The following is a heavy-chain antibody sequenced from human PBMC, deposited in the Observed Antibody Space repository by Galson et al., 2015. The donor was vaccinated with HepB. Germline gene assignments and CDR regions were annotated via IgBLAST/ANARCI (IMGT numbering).Heavy chain of an antibody. CDR1: GYTLTELS. CDR3: ATDRNGYYDFWSGYKTGYFDL. J-gene: IGHJ2*01. D-gene: IGHD3-3*01. CDR2: FDPGDGET. Sequence: SVKVSCKVSGYTLTELSMHWVRQAPGKGLEWMGGFDPGDGETIYAQKFQGRVTMTEDTSTDTAYMELSSLRSEDTAVYYCATDRNGYYDFWSGYKTGYFDLWGRGTLVTVSS. V-gene: IGHV1-24*01.